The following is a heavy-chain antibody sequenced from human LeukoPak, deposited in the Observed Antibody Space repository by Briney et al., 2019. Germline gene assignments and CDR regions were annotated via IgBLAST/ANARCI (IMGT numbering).Heavy chain of an antibody. CDR3: ARDNSSSWYWAKVTRNWFDP. Sequence: PSETLSLTCAVYGGSFSGYYWSWIRQPPGKGLEWIGEINHSGSTNYNPSIKSRVTISVDTSKNQFSLKLSSVTAADTAVYYCARDNSSSWYWAKVTRNWFDPWGQGTLVTVSS. J-gene: IGHJ5*02. CDR1: GGSFSGYY. V-gene: IGHV4-34*01. CDR2: INHSGST. D-gene: IGHD6-13*01.